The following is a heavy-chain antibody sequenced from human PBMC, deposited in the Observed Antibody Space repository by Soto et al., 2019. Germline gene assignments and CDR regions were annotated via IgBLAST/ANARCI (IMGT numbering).Heavy chain of an antibody. CDR1: GFTFSSYA. V-gene: IGHV3-23*01. CDR3: AKGARDSSGYYPPYYYYYGMDV. Sequence: GESLKISCAASGFTFSSYAMSWGRQAPGKGLEWVSAISGSGGSTYYADSVKGRFTISRDNSKNTLYLQMNSLRAEDTAVYYCAKGARDSSGYYPPYYYYYGMDVWGQGTTVTVSS. D-gene: IGHD3-22*01. J-gene: IGHJ6*02. CDR2: ISGSGGST.